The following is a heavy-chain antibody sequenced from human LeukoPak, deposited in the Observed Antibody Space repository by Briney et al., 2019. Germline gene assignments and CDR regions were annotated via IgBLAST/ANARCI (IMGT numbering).Heavy chain of an antibody. V-gene: IGHV1-18*01. D-gene: IGHD6-19*01. CDR3: ARARDTSGWYLDAFGV. J-gene: IGHJ3*01. CDR1: GYTFNRCG. CDR2: ISTYNGNA. Sequence: ASVKVSCKASGYTFNRCGLTWVRQAPGHGLEWVGWISTYNGNAHYAQKLQGRVTMTIDTATSTAYVELRSLRSDDTAVYYCARARDTSGWYLDAFGVWGQGTVVTVSS.